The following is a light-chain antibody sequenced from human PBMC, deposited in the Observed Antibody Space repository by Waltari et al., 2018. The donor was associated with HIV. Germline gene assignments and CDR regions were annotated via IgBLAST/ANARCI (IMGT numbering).Light chain of an antibody. CDR3: QQYYDTPT. V-gene: IGKV4-1*01. CDR2: WAS. J-gene: IGKJ3*01. CDR1: RSVLSSSNDKNY. Sequence: DIVMTQSPDSLAVSLGERATINCKSSRSVLSSSNDKNYFAWYQQKRGQPPKLLIYWASTRESGVTDSFSGRGSGTDFNLTSGGLQAEDVALYNCQQYYDTPTFGHGTKVEIK.